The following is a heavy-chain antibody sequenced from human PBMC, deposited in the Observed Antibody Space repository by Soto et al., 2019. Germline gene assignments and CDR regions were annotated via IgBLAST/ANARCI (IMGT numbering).Heavy chain of an antibody. V-gene: IGHV1-69*13. J-gene: IGHJ6*02. CDR2: IIPIFSTA. Sequence: SLKLSCKASGGTFSSYAISWVRQAPGQGLEWMGGIIPIFSTANYAQKFQGRVTITADESTSTAYMELSSLRSEDTAVYYGARDRLLSPMDVWGQGTTVTVYS. CDR1: GGTFSSYA. D-gene: IGHD3-22*01. CDR3: ARDRLLSPMDV.